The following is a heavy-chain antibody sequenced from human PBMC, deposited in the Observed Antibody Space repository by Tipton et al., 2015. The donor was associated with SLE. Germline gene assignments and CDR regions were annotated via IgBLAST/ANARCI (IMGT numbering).Heavy chain of an antibody. CDR2: IYYSGST. D-gene: IGHD6-13*01. J-gene: IGHJ3*02. Sequence: TLSLTCTVSGGSISSYYWSWIRQPPGKGQEWIGYIYYSGSTNYNPSLKSRVTISVDTSKNQFSLKLSSVTAADTAVYYCARGGSSWPDAFDIWGQGTMVTVSS. V-gene: IGHV4-59*01. CDR1: GGSISSYY. CDR3: ARGGSSWPDAFDI.